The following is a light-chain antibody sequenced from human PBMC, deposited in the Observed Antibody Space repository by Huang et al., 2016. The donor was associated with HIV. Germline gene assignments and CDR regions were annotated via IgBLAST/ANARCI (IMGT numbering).Light chain of an antibody. Sequence: DIQMTQSPSSLSASVGDRVTITCQASQDIDNSLNWYQQKPGKAPKLLIYDASNLETGVPSMFSGSASWTDFTFTISSLQPEDIATYYCQQYDDLPYTFGQGTKLEIK. V-gene: IGKV1-33*01. J-gene: IGKJ2*01. CDR3: QQYDDLPYT. CDR1: QDIDNS. CDR2: DAS.